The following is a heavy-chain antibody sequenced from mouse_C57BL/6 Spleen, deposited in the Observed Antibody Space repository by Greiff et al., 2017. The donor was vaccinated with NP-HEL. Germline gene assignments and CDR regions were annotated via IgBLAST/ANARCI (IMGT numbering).Heavy chain of an antibody. CDR1: GYTFTSYT. J-gene: IGHJ4*01. Sequence: QVQLQQSGAELARPGASVKMSCKASGYTFTSYTMHWVKQRPGQGLEWIGYINPSSGYTKYNQKFKDKATLTADKSSSTAYMQLSSLTSEDSAVYYCARYGNYPYAMDYWGQGISVTVSS. CDR3: ARYGNYPYAMDY. CDR2: INPSSGYT. D-gene: IGHD2-1*01. V-gene: IGHV1-4*01.